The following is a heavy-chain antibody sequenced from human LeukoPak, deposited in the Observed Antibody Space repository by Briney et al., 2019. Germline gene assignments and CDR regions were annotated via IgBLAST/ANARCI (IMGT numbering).Heavy chain of an antibody. V-gene: IGHV4-4*02. CDR1: GFTFSSYS. Sequence: GSLRLSCAASGFTFSSYSIHWVRQPPGKGLEWIAEIHHSGSINYNPSLKSRVTISVDKAKNQFSLNLNSVTAADTAVYYCARGGDRSFDYWGQGTLVTVSS. D-gene: IGHD3-10*01. CDR2: IHHSGSI. J-gene: IGHJ4*02. CDR3: ARGGDRSFDY.